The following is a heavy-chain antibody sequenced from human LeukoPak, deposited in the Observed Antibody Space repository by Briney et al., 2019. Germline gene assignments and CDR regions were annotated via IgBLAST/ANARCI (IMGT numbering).Heavy chain of an antibody. D-gene: IGHD5-18*01. V-gene: IGHV4-30-2*01. Sequence: SQTLSLTCAVSGGSISRGGYSWSWIRQLPGKGLEWMGYVYHTGSTYYSASLKSRVTISVDTSRNQFSLKLNSVTAADTAVYYCARAPADSYGAFDYWGQGTLVTVSS. CDR2: VYHTGST. J-gene: IGHJ4*02. CDR3: ARAPADSYGAFDY. CDR1: GGSISRGGYS.